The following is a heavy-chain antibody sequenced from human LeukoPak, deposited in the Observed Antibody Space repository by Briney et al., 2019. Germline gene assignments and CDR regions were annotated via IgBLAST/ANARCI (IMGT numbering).Heavy chain of an antibody. V-gene: IGHV3-23*01. D-gene: IGHD4-17*01. J-gene: IGHJ4*02. CDR3: AKALYGDYGRFDY. Sequence: PGGSLRLSCAASGFTFSTYAMSWVRQAPGKGLDWVSTISDGGSDTHYADSVEGRFTISRDNSKNTVYLQINSLRAEDTAVYYCAKALYGDYGRFDYWGQGTLVTVSS. CDR1: GFTFSTYA. CDR2: ISDGGSDT.